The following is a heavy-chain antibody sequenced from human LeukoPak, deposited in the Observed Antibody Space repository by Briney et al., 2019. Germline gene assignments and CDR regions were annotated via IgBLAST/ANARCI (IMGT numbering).Heavy chain of an antibody. CDR3: ARGWGYCSSTSCRTKWNWFDP. CDR2: IYHSGST. J-gene: IGHJ5*02. D-gene: IGHD2-2*01. V-gene: IGHV4-30-2*01. CDR1: GGSISSGGYS. Sequence: SQTLSLTCAVSGGSISSGGYSWSWIRQPPGKDLEWIGYIYHSGSTYYNPSLKSRVTISVDRSKNQFSLKLSSVTAADTAVYYCARGWGYCSSTSCRTKWNWFDPWGQGTLVTVSS.